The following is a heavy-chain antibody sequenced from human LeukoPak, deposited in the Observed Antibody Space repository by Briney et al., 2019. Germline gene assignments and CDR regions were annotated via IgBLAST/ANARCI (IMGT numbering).Heavy chain of an antibody. V-gene: IGHV3-23*01. Sequence: GGSLRLSWAASGFTFGSYGRSWVGQAPGKGLEWVSAISGSGGSTYYADSVKGRFTISRDNSKNTLYLQMNTLRADDTAVYYCAKDHGSSDWYYFDYWGQGTLVTVSS. D-gene: IGHD6-13*01. CDR2: ISGSGGST. CDR3: AKDHGSSDWYYFDY. J-gene: IGHJ4*02. CDR1: GFTFGSYG.